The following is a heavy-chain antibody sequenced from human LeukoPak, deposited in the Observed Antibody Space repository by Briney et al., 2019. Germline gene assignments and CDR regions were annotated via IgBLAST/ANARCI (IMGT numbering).Heavy chain of an antibody. CDR2: INPNSGGT. V-gene: IGHV1-2*02. Sequence: ASVKVSCKASGYTLTSYDINWVRQAPGQGLEWMGWINPNSGGTNYAQKFQGRVTMTRYTSISTAYMELSRLRSDDTAVYYCARVTGFGVVVPAAVRGAYSYWGQGTLVTVSS. CDR1: GYTLTSYD. D-gene: IGHD2-2*02. J-gene: IGHJ4*02. CDR3: ARVTGFGVVVPAAVRGAYSY.